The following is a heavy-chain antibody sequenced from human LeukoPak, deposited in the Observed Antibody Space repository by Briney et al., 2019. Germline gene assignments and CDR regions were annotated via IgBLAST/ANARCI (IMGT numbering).Heavy chain of an antibody. V-gene: IGHV1-3*03. CDR1: GYTFTSYG. Sequence: ASVKVSCKASGYTFTSYGISWVRQAPGQGLEWMGWINAGNGNTKYSQEFQGRVTITRDTSASTAYMELSSLRSEDMAVYYCARNRGYCSGGSCTLAAFDIWGQGTMVTVSS. CDR3: ARNRGYCSGGSCTLAAFDI. CDR2: INAGNGNT. J-gene: IGHJ3*02. D-gene: IGHD2-15*01.